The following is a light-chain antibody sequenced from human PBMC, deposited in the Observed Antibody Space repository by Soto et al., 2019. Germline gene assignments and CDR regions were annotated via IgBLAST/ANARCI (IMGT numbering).Light chain of an antibody. CDR2: EVY. J-gene: IGLJ2*01. CDR3: SSYASSSTLV. CDR1: SSDVGVYNY. Sequence: QSALTQPASVSGSPGQSITISCTGTSSDVGVYNYVSWYQHHPGKAPQLMIYEVYNRPLGLSNRFSGSKSGNTASLTISGLQAEDEADYYCSSYASSSTLVFGGGTKLTVL. V-gene: IGLV2-14*01.